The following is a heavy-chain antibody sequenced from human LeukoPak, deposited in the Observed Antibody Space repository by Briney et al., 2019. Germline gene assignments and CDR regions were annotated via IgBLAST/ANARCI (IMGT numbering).Heavy chain of an antibody. Sequence: GGSLRLSCAASGFTFNNYAMSWVRQAPGKGLEWVSALTDSGGSTYYADSVKGRFTISRDNSKNTLYLQMNSLRVEDPAVYYCAKATDYGYWGQGTLVTVSS. V-gene: IGHV3-23*01. D-gene: IGHD1-26*01. CDR2: LTDSGGST. CDR3: AKATDYGY. CDR1: GFTFNNYA. J-gene: IGHJ4*02.